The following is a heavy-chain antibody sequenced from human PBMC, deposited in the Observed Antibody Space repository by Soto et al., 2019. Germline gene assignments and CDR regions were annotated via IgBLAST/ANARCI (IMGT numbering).Heavy chain of an antibody. D-gene: IGHD4-4*01. J-gene: IGHJ5*02. CDR3: ARDYSKYNWFDP. Sequence: QVQLVQSGAEVKKPGSSVKVSCKASGGTFSSYTISWVRQAPGQGLEWMERIIPILGIANYAQKFQGRVTITADKSTSTAYMELSSLRSEDTAVYYCARDYSKYNWFDPWGQGTLVTVSS. CDR1: GGTFSSYT. CDR2: IIPILGIA. V-gene: IGHV1-69*08.